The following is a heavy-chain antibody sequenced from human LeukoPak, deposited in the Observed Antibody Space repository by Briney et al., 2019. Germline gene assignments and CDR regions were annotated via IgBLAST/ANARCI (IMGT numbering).Heavy chain of an antibody. CDR3: VRDHWYDILSFDY. J-gene: IGHJ4*02. CDR2: TYFRSKWYY. CDR1: GDSVSSKTAT. Sequence: SQTLSLTCAISGDSVSSKTATWNWIRQSPSRGLEWLGRTYFRSKWYYDYAMSVKGRVTINPDTSKNHFSLHLDSVTPEDTAVYYCVRDHWYDILSFDYWGQGTLVTVSS. D-gene: IGHD3-9*01. V-gene: IGHV6-1*01.